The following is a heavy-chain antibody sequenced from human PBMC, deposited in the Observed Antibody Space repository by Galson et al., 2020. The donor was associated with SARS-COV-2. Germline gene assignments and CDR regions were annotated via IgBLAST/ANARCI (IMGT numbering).Heavy chain of an antibody. D-gene: IGHD1-26*01. Sequence: PGGSLRLSCAASGFTVNSYGMHWVRQAPGKGLEWVAVISNDGTNKYYADSVKGRFTISRDNSKNTLYLQMNSLRAEDTAVYYCAKAVSGWDRLHPFDIGGQGTMVTVSS. CDR2: ISNDGTNK. CDR3: AKAVSGWDRLHPFDI. V-gene: IGHV3-30*18. CDR1: GFTVNSYG. J-gene: IGHJ3*02.